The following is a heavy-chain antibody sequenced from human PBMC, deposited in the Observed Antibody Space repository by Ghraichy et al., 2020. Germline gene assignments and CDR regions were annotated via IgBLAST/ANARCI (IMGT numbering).Heavy chain of an antibody. Sequence: GGSLRLSCAASGFTVSSNYMSWVRQAPGKGLEWVSVIYSGGSTYYADSVKGRFTISRDNSKNTLYLQMNSLRAEDTAVYYCARGPRIAVAGTNYYYYGMDVWGQGTTVTVSS. CDR1: GFTVSSNY. J-gene: IGHJ6*02. V-gene: IGHV3-53*01. CDR2: IYSGGST. CDR3: ARGPRIAVAGTNYYYYGMDV. D-gene: IGHD6-19*01.